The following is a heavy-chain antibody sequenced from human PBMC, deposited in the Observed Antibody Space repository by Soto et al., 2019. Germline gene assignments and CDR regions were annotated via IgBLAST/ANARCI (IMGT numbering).Heavy chain of an antibody. V-gene: IGHV1-69*06. J-gene: IGHJ3*02. CDR1: GPAFSSYA. D-gene: IGHD5-12*01. Sequence: QVKLVPSGAEVKKPGSSVKVSCQASGPAFSSYAISWVRQAPGQGLEWMGGLIPLLGTPKYAPKIQDRVTITADKSTSPANLELSSLRADDTAVYYCARTTPSGDGYNDLYGAFEIRGQGTLATVTS. CDR3: ARTTPSGDGYNDLYGAFEI. CDR2: LIPLLGTP.